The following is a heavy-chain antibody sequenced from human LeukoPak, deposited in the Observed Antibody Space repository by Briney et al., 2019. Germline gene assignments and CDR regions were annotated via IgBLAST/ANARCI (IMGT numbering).Heavy chain of an antibody. Sequence: GSVKVSPTTSGYTFTAHYMHWVRQAPGQELEWMGWINPNSGGTKYAQNFQGRVTMTRDTSIRTFYMELSRLRSDDTAVYYCARDYYDNSGFGAFDIWGQGTMVTVSS. J-gene: IGHJ3*02. V-gene: IGHV1-2*02. CDR3: ARDYYDNSGFGAFDI. D-gene: IGHD3-22*01. CDR1: GYTFTAHY. CDR2: INPNSGGT.